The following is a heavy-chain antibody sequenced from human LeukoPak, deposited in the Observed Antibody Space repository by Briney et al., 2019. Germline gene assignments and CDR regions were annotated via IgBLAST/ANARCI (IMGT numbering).Heavy chain of an antibody. CDR3: ARDLGVGAAPYFDY. D-gene: IGHD1-26*01. Sequence: SVKVSCKASGGTFSSYAISWVRQAPGQGLEWMGGIIPIFGTANYAQKFQSRITITTDESTSTAYMELSSLRSEDTAVYYCARDLGVGAAPYFDYWGQGTLVTVSS. CDR1: GGTFSSYA. V-gene: IGHV1-69*05. J-gene: IGHJ4*02. CDR2: IIPIFGTA.